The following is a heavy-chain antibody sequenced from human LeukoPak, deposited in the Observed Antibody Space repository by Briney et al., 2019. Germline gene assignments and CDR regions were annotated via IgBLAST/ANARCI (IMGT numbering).Heavy chain of an antibody. J-gene: IGHJ4*02. CDR1: GFTFSSYA. CDR3: AKPARVGAVDY. V-gene: IGHV3-23*01. Sequence: GGSLRLSCAASGFTFSSYAMSWVRQAPGMGLEWVSAISGNSGNTHYADSVKGRFTISRDNSKNTLYLQMNSLRAEDTAIYYCAKPARVGAVDYWVQGTLVTVSS. CDR2: ISGNSGNT. D-gene: IGHD6-13*01.